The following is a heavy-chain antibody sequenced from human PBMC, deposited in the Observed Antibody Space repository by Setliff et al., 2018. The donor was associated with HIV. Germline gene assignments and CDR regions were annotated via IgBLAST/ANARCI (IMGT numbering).Heavy chain of an antibody. Sequence: SETLSLTCTVXGGSISSSSHDWGWIRQCPGKGLEWIGSIYYSGSTYYNSSLKRRVTXFVDTSKNQLFLKLRSVTAADTAVYYCARLGRGIAVAGTRIDYWGRGT. J-gene: IGHJ4*02. CDR1: GGSISSSSHD. CDR3: ARLGRGIAVAGTRIDY. V-gene: IGHV4-39*01. CDR2: IYYSGST. D-gene: IGHD6-19*01.